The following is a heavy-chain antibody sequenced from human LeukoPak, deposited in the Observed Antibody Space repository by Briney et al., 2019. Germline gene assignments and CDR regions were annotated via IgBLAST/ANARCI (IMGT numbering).Heavy chain of an antibody. CDR2: IRYDGSNK. CDR1: GFTFSSYG. CDR3: ARDAYCGGDCYLPRSDFDY. J-gene: IGHJ4*02. D-gene: IGHD2-21*01. V-gene: IGHV3-30*02. Sequence: GGSLRLSCAASGFTFSSYGMHWVRQAPGKGLEGVAFIRYDGSNKYYADSVKGRFTISRDNSKNTLYLQMNSLRAEDTAVYYCARDAYCGGDCYLPRSDFDYWGQGTLVTVSS.